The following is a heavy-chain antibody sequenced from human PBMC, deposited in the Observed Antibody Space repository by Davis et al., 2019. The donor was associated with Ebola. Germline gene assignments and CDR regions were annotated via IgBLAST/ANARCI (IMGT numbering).Heavy chain of an antibody. Sequence: MPSETLSLTCAVSGGSISSSNWWSWVRQPPGKGLEWIGEIYHSGSTNYNPSLKSRVTISVDKSKNQFSLKLSSVTAEDTAVYYCARMRVLVVYATYNWFDPWGQGTLVTVSS. V-gene: IGHV4-4*02. D-gene: IGHD2-8*02. CDR3: ARMRVLVVYATYNWFDP. CDR1: GGSISSSNW. J-gene: IGHJ5*02. CDR2: IYHSGST.